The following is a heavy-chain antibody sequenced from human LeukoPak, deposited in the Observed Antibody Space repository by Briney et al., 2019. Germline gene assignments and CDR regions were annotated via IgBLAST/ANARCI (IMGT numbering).Heavy chain of an antibody. CDR3: TREKVLRGDYYYMDV. Sequence: PGGSLRLSCAASGFTFRNFWMHWVRHVPGEGLVWVSRIIYDGAATNYADSVRGRFTISRDNANNMLYLQMNSLRVEGTGIYYCTREKVLRGDYYYMDVWGKGTTVTVSS. J-gene: IGHJ6*03. V-gene: IGHV3-74*01. CDR2: IIYDGAAT. D-gene: IGHD3-10*01. CDR1: GFTFRNFW.